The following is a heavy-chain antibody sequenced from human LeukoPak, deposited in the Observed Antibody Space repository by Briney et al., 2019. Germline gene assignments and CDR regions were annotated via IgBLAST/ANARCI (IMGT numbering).Heavy chain of an antibody. J-gene: IGHJ4*02. D-gene: IGHD2-2*03. CDR2: ISGSGGST. Sequence: GGSLRLSCAASGFTFSSYGMSWVRQAPGKGLEWVSAISGSGGSTYYADSVKGRFTISRDNSKNTLYLQMNSLRAEDTAVYYCAKDRSTITTRPGYCDYWGQGTLVTVSS. CDR3: AKDRSTITTRPGYCDY. CDR1: GFTFSSYG. V-gene: IGHV3-23*01.